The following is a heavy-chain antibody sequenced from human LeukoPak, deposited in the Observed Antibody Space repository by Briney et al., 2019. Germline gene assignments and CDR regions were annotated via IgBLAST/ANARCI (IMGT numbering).Heavy chain of an antibody. V-gene: IGHV3-21*01. D-gene: IGHD2-15*01. CDR1: GFTFSSYS. CDR2: ISSSSYI. Sequence: SGGSLRLSCAASGFTFSSYSMNWVRQAPGKGLEWVSSISSSSYIYYADSVKGRFTISRDNAKNSLYLQMNSLRAEDTAVYYCARYCSGGSCYSAFDYWGQGTLVTVSS. CDR3: ARYCSGGSCYSAFDY. J-gene: IGHJ4*02.